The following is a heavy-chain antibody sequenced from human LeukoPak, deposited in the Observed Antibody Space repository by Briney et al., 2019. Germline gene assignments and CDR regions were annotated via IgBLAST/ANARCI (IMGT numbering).Heavy chain of an antibody. CDR1: GGSISSSSYY. CDR3: ARHEVVVAADY. CDR2: IYYSGST. V-gene: IGHV4-39*01. Sequence: SETLSLTCTVSGGSISSSSYYWGWIRQPPGKGLEWIGSIYYSGSTYYNPSLKSRVTISVDTSKNQFSLKLSSVTAADTAVYYCARHEVVVAADYWGQGTLVTVSS. J-gene: IGHJ4*02. D-gene: IGHD2-15*01.